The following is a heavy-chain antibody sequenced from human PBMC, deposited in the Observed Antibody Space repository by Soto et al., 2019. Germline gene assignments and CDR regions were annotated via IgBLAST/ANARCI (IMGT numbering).Heavy chain of an antibody. V-gene: IGHV4-59*01. D-gene: IGHD3-22*01. Sequence: SETLSLTCTVSGGPIRSCYWSWIRQPPGKGLEWIGYIYDSGNTDYNPSLKSRVTISVDTSKNQFSLKLSSVTTADTAVYYLAGGGGKYYYESSGHSNHAMDVWGQGTTVTVSS. CDR1: GGPIRSCY. CDR2: IYDSGNT. J-gene: IGHJ6*02. CDR3: AGGGGKYYYESSGHSNHAMDV.